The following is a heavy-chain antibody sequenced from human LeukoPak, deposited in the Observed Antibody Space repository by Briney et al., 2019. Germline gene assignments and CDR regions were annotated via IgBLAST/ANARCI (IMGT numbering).Heavy chain of an antibody. J-gene: IGHJ4*02. D-gene: IGHD2-21*02. CDR1: GGTFSSYA. Sequence: SVKVSCKASGGTFSSYAISWVRQAPGQGLEWMGRIIPILGIANYAQRFQGRVTITADKSTSTAYMELSSLRSEDTAVYYCATGQEVVTAIPAYWGQGTLVTVSS. CDR3: ATGQEVVTAIPAY. V-gene: IGHV1-69*04. CDR2: IIPILGIA.